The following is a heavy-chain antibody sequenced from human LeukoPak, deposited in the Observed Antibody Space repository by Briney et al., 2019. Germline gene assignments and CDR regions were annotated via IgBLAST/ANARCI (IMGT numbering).Heavy chain of an antibody. J-gene: IGHJ4*02. V-gene: IGHV4-59*01. D-gene: IGHD3-10*01. CDR2: IYYSGST. Sequence: SETLSLTCTVSGGSISSYYWSWIRQPPGKGLEWIGYIYYSGSTNYNPSLKSRVTISVDTSKNQFSLKLSSVTAADTAVYYCARVWGPGVYCLTTGGKGTLVTVPS. CDR1: GGSISSYY. CDR3: ARVWGPGVYCLTT.